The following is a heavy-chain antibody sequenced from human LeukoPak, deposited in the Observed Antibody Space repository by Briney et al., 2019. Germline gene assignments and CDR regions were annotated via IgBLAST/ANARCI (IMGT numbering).Heavy chain of an antibody. CDR1: GGSISSGSYY. CDR3: ARDPYGDYLNDY. D-gene: IGHD4-17*01. CDR2: IYTSGST. V-gene: IGHV4-61*02. Sequence: PAQTPSLTCTVSGGSISSGSYYWSWIRQPARKGLEWIGRIYTSGSTNYNPSLKSRVTISVDTSKNQFSLKLSSVTAADTAVYYCARDPYGDYLNDYWGQGTLVTVSS. J-gene: IGHJ4*02.